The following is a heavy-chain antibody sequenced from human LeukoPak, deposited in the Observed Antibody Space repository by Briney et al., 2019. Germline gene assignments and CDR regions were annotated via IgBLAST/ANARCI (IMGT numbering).Heavy chain of an antibody. CDR1: GYSISSGYY. J-gene: IGHJ6*03. D-gene: IGHD3-10*01. Sequence: SETLSLTCAVSGYSISSGYYWGWIRQPPGKGLEWIGSIYHSGSTYYNPSLKSRVTISVDTSKNQFSLRLSSVPTADTAMYYWARAPTKVRGVYTLGYYYDMDVWGKGTTVTVSS. V-gene: IGHV4-38-2*01. CDR2: IYHSGST. CDR3: ARAPTKVRGVYTLGYYYDMDV.